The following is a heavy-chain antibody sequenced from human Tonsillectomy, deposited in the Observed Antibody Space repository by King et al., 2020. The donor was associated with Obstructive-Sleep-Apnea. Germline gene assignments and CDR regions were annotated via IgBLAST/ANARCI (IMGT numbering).Heavy chain of an antibody. V-gene: IGHV3-66*01. CDR2: IYSGGST. D-gene: IGHD6-19*01. CDR3: AREPLLNIAVAGLYYFDY. Sequence: VQLVESGGGLVQPGGSLRLSCAASGFTVSSNYMNWVRQAPGKGLEWVSVIYSGGSTYYADSVKGRFTISRDNSKNTLYLQMNSLRAEDTAVYYCAREPLLNIAVAGLYYFDYWGQGTLVTVSS. J-gene: IGHJ4*02. CDR1: GFTVSSNY.